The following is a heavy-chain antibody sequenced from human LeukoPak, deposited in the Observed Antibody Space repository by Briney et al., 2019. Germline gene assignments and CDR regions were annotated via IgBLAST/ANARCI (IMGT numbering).Heavy chain of an antibody. CDR2: ISFHGTDT. Sequence: GGSLRLSCAASGFTFISYAIHWVRQTPGKGLEWVAVISFHGTDTFYADSVKGRFTISRDNSKNTLYLQMNSLRAEDTAVYYCARVLHNRNYDGSTYYGYWGQGTLVTVSS. V-gene: IGHV3-30*04. CDR3: ARVLHNRNYDGSTYYGY. J-gene: IGHJ4*02. CDR1: GFTFISYA. D-gene: IGHD3-22*01.